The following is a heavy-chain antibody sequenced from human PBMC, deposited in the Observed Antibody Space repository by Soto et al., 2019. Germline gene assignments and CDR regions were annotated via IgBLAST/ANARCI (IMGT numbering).Heavy chain of an antibody. J-gene: IGHJ5*01. D-gene: IGHD2-21*01. CDR2: IHHSGST. CDR3: ARVVDCRYGICSFWFDS. CDR1: GGSINTYY. V-gene: IGHV4-59*01. Sequence: PSETLSLTCAVSGGSINTYYWSWVRQPPGKGLEWIGNIHHSGSTNYNPSLNSRVTISIDTSKNKLSLWLNSVTAADTAVYYRARVVDCRYGICSFWFDSRGKGTLVTVSS.